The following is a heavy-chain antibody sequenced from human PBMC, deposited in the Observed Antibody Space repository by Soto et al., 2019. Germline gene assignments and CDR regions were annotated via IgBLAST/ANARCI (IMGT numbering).Heavy chain of an antibody. CDR1: GYTFISYY. D-gene: IGHD2-2*01. V-gene: IGHV1-46*01. J-gene: IGHJ5*02. CDR3: ARGAPSSTTLGWFDP. CDR2: INPRGGDT. Sequence: ASVKVSCKASGYTFISYYMHWVRQAPGQGLEWMGTINPRGGDTRYAQRFQGRVTMTRDTSTTTIYMEVSSLRSDDTAVYYCARGAPSSTTLGWFDPWGQGTLVTVSS.